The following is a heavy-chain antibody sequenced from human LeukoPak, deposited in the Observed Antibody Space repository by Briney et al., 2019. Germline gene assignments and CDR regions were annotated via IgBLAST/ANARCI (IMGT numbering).Heavy chain of an antibody. J-gene: IGHJ3*02. V-gene: IGHV1-69*13. CDR2: IIPIFGTA. CDR1: GGTFSSYA. D-gene: IGHD2-21*01. Sequence: ASVKVSCKASGGTFSSYAISWVRQAPGQGLEWMGGIIPIFGTANYAQKFQGRVTITADESTSTAYMELSSLRSEDTAVSYCARDETVDGAFDIWGQGTLVTVSS. CDR3: ARDETVDGAFDI.